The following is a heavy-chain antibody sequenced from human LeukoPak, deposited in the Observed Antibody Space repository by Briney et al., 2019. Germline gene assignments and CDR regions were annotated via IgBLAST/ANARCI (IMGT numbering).Heavy chain of an antibody. CDR1: GFTFSSYA. CDR3: ARDHDSSGYYSRPYYFDY. D-gene: IGHD3-22*01. CDR2: ISGSGGST. Sequence: GGSLRLSCAASGFTFSSYAMSWVRQAPGKGLEWVSAISGSGGSTYYADSVKGRFTISRDNPKNTLYLQMNSLRAEDTAVYYCARDHDSSGYYSRPYYFDYWGQGTLVTVSS. V-gene: IGHV3-23*01. J-gene: IGHJ4*02.